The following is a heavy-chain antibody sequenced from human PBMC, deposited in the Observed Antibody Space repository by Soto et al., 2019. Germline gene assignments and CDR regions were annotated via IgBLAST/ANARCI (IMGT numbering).Heavy chain of an antibody. CDR3: ARERGYGDSDSGS. D-gene: IGHD4-17*01. J-gene: IGHJ5*02. V-gene: IGHV1-18*01. CDR1: GYTFTSYG. CDR2: ISADNGNT. Sequence: QVQLVQSGAEVKKPGASVKVSCKASGYTFTSYGISWVRQAPGQGLEWMGGISADNGNTNYAEKLQGGVTMTTETTTSTAYMTLRSLRSDGTAVYYCARERGYGDSDSGSWGQGTLITGS.